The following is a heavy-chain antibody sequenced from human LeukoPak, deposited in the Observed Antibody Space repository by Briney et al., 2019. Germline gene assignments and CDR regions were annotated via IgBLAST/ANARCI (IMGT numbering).Heavy chain of an antibody. CDR3: ARLVIAAPNWFDP. V-gene: IGHV1-2*02. CDR1: GYTFTGYY. J-gene: IGHJ5*02. CDR2: INPNSGGT. D-gene: IGHD6-13*01. Sequence: ASVKVSCKASGYTFTGYYMHWVRQAPGQGLKWMGWINPNSGGTNYAQKFQGRVTMTRDTSISTAYMELSRLRSDDTAVYYCARLVIAAPNWFDPWGQGTLVTVSS.